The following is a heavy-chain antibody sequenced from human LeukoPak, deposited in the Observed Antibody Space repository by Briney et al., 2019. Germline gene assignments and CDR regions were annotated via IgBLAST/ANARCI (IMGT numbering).Heavy chain of an antibody. V-gene: IGHV4-59*08. D-gene: IGHD4-17*01. CDR3: ARRVRIYDYGDYPVYYYYAMDV. Sequence: SETLSLTCTVSGGSISSYYWSWIRQPPGKGLEWIGYIYYNGSTNYNPSLKSRVTISVDTSKNQFSLKLSPVTAADTAVYYCARRVRIYDYGDYPVYYYYAMDVWGQGTTVTVSS. CDR1: GGSISSYY. CDR2: IYYNGST. J-gene: IGHJ6*02.